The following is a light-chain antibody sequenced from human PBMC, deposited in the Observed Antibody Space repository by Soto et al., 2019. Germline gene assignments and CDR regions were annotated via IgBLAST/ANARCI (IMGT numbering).Light chain of an antibody. Sequence: EIVLTQSPATLSLSPGERATLSCRASQSVSSSLAWYQQKPGQAPRLLIYDASNRATGIPDRFSGSGSGTDFTLTISRLEPEDFAVYYCQQYGSSPPSVTFGQGTRLEIK. J-gene: IGKJ5*01. CDR1: QSVSSS. CDR2: DAS. CDR3: QQYGSSPPSVT. V-gene: IGKV3-20*01.